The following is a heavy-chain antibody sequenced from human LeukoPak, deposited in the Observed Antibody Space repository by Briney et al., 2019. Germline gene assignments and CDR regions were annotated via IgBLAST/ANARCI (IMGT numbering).Heavy chain of an antibody. V-gene: IGHV4-59*08. D-gene: IGHD6-13*01. CDR3: ARVGGRAAAGTGEWDY. Sequence: SETLSLTCTVSGGSISSYYWSWIRQPPGKGLEWIGYINYSGSSNYNPSLKSRVTISVDTSKNQFSLKLSSVTAADTAVYYCARVGGRAAAGTGEWDYWGQGTLVTVSS. J-gene: IGHJ4*02. CDR2: INYSGSS. CDR1: GGSISSYY.